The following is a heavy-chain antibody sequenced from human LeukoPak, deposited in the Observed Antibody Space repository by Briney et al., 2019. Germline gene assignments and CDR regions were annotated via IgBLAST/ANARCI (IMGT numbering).Heavy chain of an antibody. CDR1: GGSISSYY. D-gene: IGHD6-13*01. CDR2: IYYSGST. V-gene: IGHV4-59*12. Sequence: SETLSLTCTVSGGSISSYYWSWIRQPPGKGLEWIGYIYYSGSTNYNPSLKSRVTISVDTSKNQFSLKLSSVTAADTAVYYCARGYSSFDYWGQGTLVTVSS. J-gene: IGHJ4*02. CDR3: ARGYSSFDY.